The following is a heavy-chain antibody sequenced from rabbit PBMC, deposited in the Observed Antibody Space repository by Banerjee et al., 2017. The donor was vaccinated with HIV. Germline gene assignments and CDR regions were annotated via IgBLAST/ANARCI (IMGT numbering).Heavy chain of an antibody. CDR3: AREDGAAADTWPTNL. CDR1: GFDLSTYYY. CDR2: ISGGSSGSA. V-gene: IGHV1S45*01. Sequence: QEQLEESGGDLVKPEGSLTLTCTASGFDLSTYYYMCWVRQAPGKGLELIACISGGSSGSAYYASWAKGRFTISRASSTTVTLQMTSLTAADTATYFCAREDGAAADTWPTNLWGPGTLVTVS. J-gene: IGHJ4*01. D-gene: IGHD2-1*01.